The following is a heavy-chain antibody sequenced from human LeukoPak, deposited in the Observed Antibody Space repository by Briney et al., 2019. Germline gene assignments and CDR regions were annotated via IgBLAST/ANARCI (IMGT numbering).Heavy chain of an antibody. CDR1: GGSFSGYY. J-gene: IGHJ3*02. Sequence: PSETLSLTCAVYGGSFSGYYSSWIRQPPGKGLEWIGEINHSGSTNYNPSLKSRVTMSVDTSKNQFSLKLSSVTAADTAVYYCARSNYVWGSYRPRQSDAFHIWGQGTMVTVSS. CDR3: ARSNYVWGSYRPRQSDAFHI. D-gene: IGHD3-16*02. CDR2: INHSGST. V-gene: IGHV4-34*01.